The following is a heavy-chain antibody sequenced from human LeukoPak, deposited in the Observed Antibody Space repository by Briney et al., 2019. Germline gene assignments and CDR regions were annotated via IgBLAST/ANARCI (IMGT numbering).Heavy chain of an antibody. J-gene: IGHJ4*02. CDR3: ARGQQWLVLGGFDY. V-gene: IGHV3-30*03. D-gene: IGHD6-19*01. Sequence: GGSLRLSCAASGFTFSSYGMHWVRQAPGKGLEWVAVISYDGSNKYYTDSVKGRFTISRDNSKNTLYLQMNSLRAEDTAVYYCARGQQWLVLGGFDYWGQGTLVTVSS. CDR1: GFTFSSYG. CDR2: ISYDGSNK.